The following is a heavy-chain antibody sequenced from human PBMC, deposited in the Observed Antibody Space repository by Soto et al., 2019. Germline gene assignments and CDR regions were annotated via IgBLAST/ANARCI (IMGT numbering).Heavy chain of an antibody. V-gene: IGHV4-59*01. Sequence: SETLSLTCTVSGGSISSDYWSWIRQPPGKGLEWIGYIFYSGSTNYNPSLKSRVTLSADTSKNQVSLKLSSVTAADTAVYYCARVRHINAFDIWGQGTMVTLPS. J-gene: IGHJ3*02. CDR2: IFYSGST. CDR3: ARVRHINAFDI. CDR1: GGSISSDY. D-gene: IGHD1-20*01.